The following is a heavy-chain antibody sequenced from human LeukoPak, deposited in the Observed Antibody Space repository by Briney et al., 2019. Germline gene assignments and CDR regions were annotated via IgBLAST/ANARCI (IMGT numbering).Heavy chain of an antibody. CDR2: IYYSGST. CDR1: GGSISSSGYY. D-gene: IGHD7-27*01. Sequence: KASETLSLTCTVSGGSISSSGYYWGWIRQPPGKGLEWIGSIYYSGSTYYNPSLKSRITMSVDKSKNQFSLKLSSVTAADTAVYYCASPSQLGIHAFDIWGQGTMVTVSS. CDR3: ASPSQLGIHAFDI. V-gene: IGHV4-39*01. J-gene: IGHJ3*02.